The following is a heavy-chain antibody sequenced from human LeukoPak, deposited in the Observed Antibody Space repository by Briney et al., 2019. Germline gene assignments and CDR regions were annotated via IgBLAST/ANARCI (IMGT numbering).Heavy chain of an antibody. CDR3: ARGGRGFLEWLPPRFDP. Sequence: ASVKVSCKASGYTFTSYGISWVRQAPGQGLEWMGWISAYNGNTNYAQKLQGRVTMTTDTSTSTAYMEPRSLRSDDTAVYYCARGGRGFLEWLPPRFDPWGQGTLVTVSS. J-gene: IGHJ5*02. CDR2: ISAYNGNT. V-gene: IGHV1-18*01. D-gene: IGHD3-3*01. CDR1: GYTFTSYG.